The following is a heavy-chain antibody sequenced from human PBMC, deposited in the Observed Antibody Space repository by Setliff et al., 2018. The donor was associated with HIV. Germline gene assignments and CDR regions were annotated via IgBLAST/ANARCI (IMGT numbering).Heavy chain of an antibody. CDR1: GGSVSDTSYY. CDR2: VYYSGGT. J-gene: IGHJ4*02. D-gene: IGHD5-12*01. Sequence: SETLSLTCTVSGGSVSDTSYYWGWIRQPPGKGLEWLANVYYSGGTYHNPSLNSRVTISVDTSRNQFSLKLTSVTAADTALYFCARLGDSGYDFRGYFDYWGQGKLVTAPQ. V-gene: IGHV4-39*01. CDR3: ARLGDSGYDFRGYFDY.